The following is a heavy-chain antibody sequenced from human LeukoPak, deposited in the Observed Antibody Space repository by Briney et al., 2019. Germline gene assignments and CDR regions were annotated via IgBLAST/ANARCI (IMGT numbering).Heavy chain of an antibody. CDR3: ARGDYGDFTAGKDY. CDR1: GFTFSSYW. V-gene: IGHV3-74*01. CDR2: INSDGSST. J-gene: IGHJ4*02. D-gene: IGHD4-17*01. Sequence: PAGGSLRLSCAASGFTFSSYWMQWVRQAPGKGLVWVSRINSDGSSTSYADSVKGRFTISRDNAKNTLYLQMNSLRAEDTAVYYCARGDYGDFTAGKDYWGQGTLVTVSS.